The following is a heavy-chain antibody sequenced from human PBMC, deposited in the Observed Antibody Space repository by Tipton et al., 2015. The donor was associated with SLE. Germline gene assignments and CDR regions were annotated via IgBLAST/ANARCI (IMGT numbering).Heavy chain of an antibody. CDR3: ARVHVRPRLTTYYYYYYGMDV. Sequence: TLSLTCAVYGGSFSGYYWSWIRQPPGKGLEWIGEINHSGSTNYNPSLKSRVTISVDTSKNQFSLKLSSVTAADTAVYYCARVHVRPRLTTYYYYYYGMDVWGQGTTVTVSS. D-gene: IGHD5-12*01. V-gene: IGHV4-34*01. J-gene: IGHJ6*02. CDR1: GGSFSGYY. CDR2: INHSGST.